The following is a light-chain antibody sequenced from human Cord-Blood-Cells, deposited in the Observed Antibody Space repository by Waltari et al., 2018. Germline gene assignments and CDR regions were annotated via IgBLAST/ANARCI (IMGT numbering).Light chain of an antibody. J-gene: IGKJ2*01. V-gene: IGKV3-15*01. CDR2: DAS. CDR1: QSVSSN. Sequence: EIVMTQSPATLSVSPGERATLSCRASQSVSSNLAWDQQKPGQAPRLLIYDASTRATGIPARFSGSGSGTEFTLTISSLQSEDFAVYYCQQYNNWPQTFGQGTKLEIK. CDR3: QQYNNWPQT.